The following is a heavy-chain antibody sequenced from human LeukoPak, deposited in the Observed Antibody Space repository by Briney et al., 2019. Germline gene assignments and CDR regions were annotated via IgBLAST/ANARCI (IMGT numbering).Heavy chain of an antibody. Sequence: GGSLRLSCAASGFTFSSYWMTWVRQAPGKGLGWVASIKQDGSGKYYVDSVKGRFTISGDNAKNSVYLQMNSLRVEDTAVFYCARDSGTGWNYWGQGTLVTVSS. V-gene: IGHV3-7*01. CDR2: IKQDGSGK. CDR1: GFTFSSYW. J-gene: IGHJ4*02. CDR3: ARDSGTGWNY. D-gene: IGHD3/OR15-3a*01.